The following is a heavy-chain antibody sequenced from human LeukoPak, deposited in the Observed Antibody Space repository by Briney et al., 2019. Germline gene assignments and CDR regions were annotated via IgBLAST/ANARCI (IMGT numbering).Heavy chain of an antibody. J-gene: IGHJ4*02. CDR3: AKEREQWLASDY. V-gene: IGHV4-30-2*01. CDR1: GGSISSGGYY. Sequence: SQTLSLTCTVSGGSISSGGYYWSWIRQPPGKGLEWIGYIYHSGSTYYNPSLKSRVTISVDRSKNQFSLKLSSVTAADTAVYYCAKEREQWLASDYWGQGTLVTVSS. CDR2: IYHSGST. D-gene: IGHD6-19*01.